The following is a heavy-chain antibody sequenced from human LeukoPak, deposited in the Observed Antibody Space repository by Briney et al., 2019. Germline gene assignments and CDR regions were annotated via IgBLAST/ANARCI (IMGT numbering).Heavy chain of an antibody. Sequence: SETLSLTCTVSGGSISSYYWSWIRQPPGKGLEWIGYIYYSGSANYNPSLKSRVTISVDTSKNQFSLKLSSVTAADTAVYYCARRANSGFDAFDIWGQGTMVTVSS. CDR2: IYYSGSA. CDR1: GGSISSYY. J-gene: IGHJ3*02. D-gene: IGHD3-22*01. CDR3: ARRANSGFDAFDI. V-gene: IGHV4-59*01.